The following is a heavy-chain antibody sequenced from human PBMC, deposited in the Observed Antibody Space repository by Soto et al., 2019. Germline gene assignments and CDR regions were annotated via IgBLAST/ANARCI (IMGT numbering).Heavy chain of an antibody. CDR1: GGSISSYY. CDR3: ARVGDSSGWYMGGGPFDY. D-gene: IGHD6-19*01. J-gene: IGHJ4*02. CDR2: IYYSGST. Sequence: SETSLTCTVSGGSISSYYWSWIRQPPGKGLEWIGYIYYSGSTNYNPSLKSRVTISVDTSKNQFSLKLSSVTAADTAVYYCARVGDSSGWYMGGGPFDYWGQGTLVTVSS. V-gene: IGHV4-59*01.